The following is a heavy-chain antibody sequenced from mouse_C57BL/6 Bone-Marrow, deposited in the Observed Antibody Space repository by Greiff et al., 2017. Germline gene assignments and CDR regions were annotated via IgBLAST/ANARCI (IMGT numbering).Heavy chain of an antibody. Sequence: EVQVVESGGGLVQPGGSMKLSCAASGFTFSDAWMDWVRQSPEKGLEWVAEIRNKANNHATYYAESVKGRFTIARADSKSSVYLQMNSLSAEDTGIYYCTRAGYGSSYVDWYFDVWGTGTTVTVSS. V-gene: IGHV6-6*01. CDR1: GFTFSDAW. D-gene: IGHD1-1*01. CDR3: TRAGYGSSYVDWYFDV. J-gene: IGHJ1*03. CDR2: IRNKANNHAT.